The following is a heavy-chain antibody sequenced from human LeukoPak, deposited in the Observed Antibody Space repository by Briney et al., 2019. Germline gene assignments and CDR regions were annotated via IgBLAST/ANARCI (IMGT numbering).Heavy chain of an antibody. Sequence: ASVKVSCKASGYTFTSYDINWVRQATGQGLEWMGWMNPNSGNTGYAQKFQGRVTMTRYTSISTAYIELSSLRSEDTAVYYCARRKSSTSPLEPIDYWGQGTLVTVSS. D-gene: IGHD2-2*01. J-gene: IGHJ4*02. CDR3: ARRKSSTSPLEPIDY. CDR1: GYTFTSYD. CDR2: MNPNSGNT. V-gene: IGHV1-8*02.